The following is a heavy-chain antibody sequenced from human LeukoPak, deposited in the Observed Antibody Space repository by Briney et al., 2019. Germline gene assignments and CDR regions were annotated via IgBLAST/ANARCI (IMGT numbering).Heavy chain of an antibody. V-gene: IGHV4-39*01. CDR3: ARGRTDCTNGVCYKSPRYYYYMDV. J-gene: IGHJ6*03. D-gene: IGHD2-8*01. Sequence: PSETLSLTCTVSGGSMSNSSYYWGWIRQPPGTGLEWIGSIYYTGSTYYNPSFKSRITISVDTSKNQFSLKVISVTAADTAVYYCARGRTDCTNGVCYKSPRYYYYMDVWGKGTTVTVSS. CDR1: GGSMSNSSYY. CDR2: IYYTGST.